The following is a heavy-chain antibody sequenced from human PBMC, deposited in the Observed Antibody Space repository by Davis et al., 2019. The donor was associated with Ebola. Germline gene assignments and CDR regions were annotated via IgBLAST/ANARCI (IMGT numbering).Heavy chain of an antibody. V-gene: IGHV1-46*01. J-gene: IGHJ2*01. CDR3: ARTGVTTVVIGDWYFDL. Sequence: AASVTVSCKASGYTFTIYYMHWVRQAPGQGLEWMGIINPSGGSTSYAQKFQGRVTMTRDTSTSTVYMELSSLRSEDTAVYYCARTGVTTVVIGDWYFDLWGRGTLVTVSS. D-gene: IGHD4-23*01. CDR2: INPSGGST. CDR1: GYTFTIYY.